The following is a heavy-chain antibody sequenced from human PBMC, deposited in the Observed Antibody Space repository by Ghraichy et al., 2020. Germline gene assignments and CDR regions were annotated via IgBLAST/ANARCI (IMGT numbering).Heavy chain of an antibody. V-gene: IGHV1-2*04. CDR3: ARESGSYSVDY. J-gene: IGHJ4*02. CDR2: INPNSGGT. D-gene: IGHD1-26*01. CDR1: GYTFTGYY. Sequence: ASVKVSCKASGYTFTGYYMHWVRQAPGQGLEWMGWINPNSGGTNYAQKFQGWVTMTRDTSITTAYMELSRLRSDDTAVYYCARESGSYSVDYWGQGTLVTVSS.